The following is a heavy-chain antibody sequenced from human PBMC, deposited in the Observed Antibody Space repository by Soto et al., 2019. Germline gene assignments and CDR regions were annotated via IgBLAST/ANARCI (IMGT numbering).Heavy chain of an antibody. D-gene: IGHD3-9*01. Sequence: GGSLRLSCAASGFTFSSYWMSWVRQAPGKGLEWVANIKQDGSEKYYVDSVKGRFTISRDNAKNSLYLQMNSLRAEDTAVYYCASRRLRYFDWLLSTPSPFDYWGQGTLVTVSS. CDR1: GFTFSSYW. J-gene: IGHJ4*02. CDR3: ASRRLRYFDWLLSTPSPFDY. CDR2: IKQDGSEK. V-gene: IGHV3-7*01.